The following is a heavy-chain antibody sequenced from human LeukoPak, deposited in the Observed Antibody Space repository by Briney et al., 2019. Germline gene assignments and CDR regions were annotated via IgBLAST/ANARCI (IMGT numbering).Heavy chain of an antibody. J-gene: IGHJ5*02. D-gene: IGHD2-21*01. Sequence: ASVKVSCKTSGYSFTDCYMHWVRQAPGQGLEWMGWINPNSGGTSSAQKFQGRVTMTRDTSITTVYMEVSWLTSDDTAIYYCARADRLHGGPYLIGPWGQGTLVTVSS. CDR1: GYSFTDCY. CDR2: INPNSGGT. V-gene: IGHV1-2*02. CDR3: ARADRLHGGPYLIGP.